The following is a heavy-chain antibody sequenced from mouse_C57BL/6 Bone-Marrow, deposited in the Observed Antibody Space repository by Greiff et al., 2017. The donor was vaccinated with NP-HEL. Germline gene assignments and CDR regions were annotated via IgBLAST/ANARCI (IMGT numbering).Heavy chain of an antibody. Sequence: QVHVKQSGAELVRPGASVTLSCKASGYTFTDYEMHWVKQTPVHGLEWIGAIDPETGGTAYNQKFKGKAILTADKSSSTAYMELRSLTSEDSAVYYCTRGDYYGSSYSDYWGQGTTLTVSS. CDR3: TRGDYYGSSYSDY. V-gene: IGHV1-15*01. CDR2: IDPETGGT. CDR1: GYTFTDYE. J-gene: IGHJ2*01. D-gene: IGHD1-1*01.